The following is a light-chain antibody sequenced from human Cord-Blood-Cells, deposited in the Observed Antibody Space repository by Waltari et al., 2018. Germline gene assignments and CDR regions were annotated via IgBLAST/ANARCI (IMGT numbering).Light chain of an antibody. Sequence: EIVLTQSPGTLSLSPGERATLSCRASQSVSSSYLAWYQQKPGQAPRLLIYGASRRATGIPDRFSGSGSGTDFTLTISRLEPEDFAVYYCQQYGSPYTFGQGTKLEIK. CDR1: QSVSSSY. J-gene: IGKJ2*01. V-gene: IGKV3-20*01. CDR2: GAS. CDR3: QQYGSPYT.